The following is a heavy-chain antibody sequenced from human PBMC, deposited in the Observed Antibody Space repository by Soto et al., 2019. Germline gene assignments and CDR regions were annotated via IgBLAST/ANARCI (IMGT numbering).Heavy chain of an antibody. CDR1: GGTFSSYA. Sequence: GASVKVSCKASGGTFSSYAISWVRQAPGQGLEWMGGIIPIFGTANYAQKFQGRVTTTADESTSTAYMELSSLRSEDTAVYYCASAGGYSYGPDAFDIWGQGTMVTVSS. CDR3: ASAGGYSYGPDAFDI. J-gene: IGHJ3*02. V-gene: IGHV1-69*13. D-gene: IGHD5-18*01. CDR2: IIPIFGTA.